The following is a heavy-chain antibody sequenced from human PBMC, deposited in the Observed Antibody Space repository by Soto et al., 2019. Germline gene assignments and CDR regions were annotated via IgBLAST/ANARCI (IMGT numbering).Heavy chain of an antibody. D-gene: IGHD3-10*01. CDR3: ARLKYYGSGSLFSFNCLDL. CDR1: GGSISSGGYY. V-gene: IGHV4-31*03. CDR2: IYYSGNT. Sequence: PSETLSLTCTVSGGSISSGGYYWSWIRQHPGKGLEWIGYIYYSGNTYYNPSLKSRVTISVDTSKNQFSLKLSSVTAADTAVYYWARLKYYGSGSLFSFNCLDLWGPGTLVTVSS. J-gene: IGHJ5*02.